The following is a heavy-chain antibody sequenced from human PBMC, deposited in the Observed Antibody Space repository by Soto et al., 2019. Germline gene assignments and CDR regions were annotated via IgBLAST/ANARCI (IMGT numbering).Heavy chain of an antibody. CDR2: IYYSGLT. CDR1: GDSISTEGYY. CDR3: STRAYDTNGYYRFDP. Sequence: PSETLSLTCSVSGDSISTEGYYWSWIRQHPGKGLEWIGYIYYSGLTSYSPSLKSRVTISLYTSKNQFSLTLSAVTAADTAMYYCSTRAYDTNGYYRFDPWGQGTLVTVSS. D-gene: IGHD3-22*01. V-gene: IGHV4-31*03. J-gene: IGHJ5*01.